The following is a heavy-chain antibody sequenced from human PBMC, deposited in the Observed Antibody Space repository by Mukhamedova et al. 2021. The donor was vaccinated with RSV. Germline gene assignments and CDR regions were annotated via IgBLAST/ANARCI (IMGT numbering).Heavy chain of an antibody. Sequence: SAISGSGGSTYYADSVKGRFTISRDNSKNTLYLQMNSLRAEDTAVYYCAKVVLAAAGSYFDYWGQGTLVTVS. D-gene: IGHD6-13*01. CDR2: ISGSGGST. CDR3: AKVVLAAAGSYFDY. J-gene: IGHJ4*02. V-gene: IGHV3-23*01.